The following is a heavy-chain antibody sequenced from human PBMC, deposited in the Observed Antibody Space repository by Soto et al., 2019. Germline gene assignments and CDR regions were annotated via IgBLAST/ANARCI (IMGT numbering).Heavy chain of an antibody. CDR2: INAGNGNT. CDR3: ARAEGSGSYYNIKSDY. J-gene: IGHJ4*02. CDR1: GYTFTSYA. Sequence: QVQLVQSGAEVKKPGASVKVSCKASGYTFTSYAMHWVRQAPGQRPEWMGWINAGNGNTKYSQKFQGRVTITRDTSASTAYMELSSLRSEDTAVYYCARAEGSGSYYNIKSDYWGQGTLVTVSS. V-gene: IGHV1-3*01. D-gene: IGHD3-10*01.